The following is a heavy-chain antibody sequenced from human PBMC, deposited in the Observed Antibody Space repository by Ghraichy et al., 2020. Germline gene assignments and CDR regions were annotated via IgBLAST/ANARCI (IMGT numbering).Heavy chain of an antibody. CDR2: ISSSYNTI. Sequence: GGSLRLSCVGSGFTFISYSMDWVRQTPGKGLEWLSYISSSYNTIYYSDSVRGRFTISRDNAKNSIYLQMDSLRDEDTTVYFCARGYLHNSFDLWGQGTVVTVSS. D-gene: IGHD3-16*02. V-gene: IGHV3-48*02. CDR3: ARGYLHNSFDL. CDR1: GFTFISYS. J-gene: IGHJ3*01.